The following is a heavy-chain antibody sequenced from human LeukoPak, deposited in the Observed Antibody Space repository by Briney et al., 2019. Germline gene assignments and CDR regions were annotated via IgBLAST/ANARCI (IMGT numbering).Heavy chain of an antibody. D-gene: IGHD2-21*02. V-gene: IGHV1-8*01. CDR1: GYTFPSYD. Sequence: ASVKVSCKASGYTFPSYDIFWVRQAHGQGLEWMGWMNPNSGNTGYLEKFRGRVTMTRQTSISTAYMELSSLKSDDTAVYYCARGRVGGEVVTYYVDVWGEGNTVTVSS. J-gene: IGHJ6*03. CDR2: MNPNSGNT. CDR3: ARGRVGGEVVTYYVDV.